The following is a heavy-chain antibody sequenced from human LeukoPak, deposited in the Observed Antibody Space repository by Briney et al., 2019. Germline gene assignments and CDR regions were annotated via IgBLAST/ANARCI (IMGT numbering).Heavy chain of an antibody. D-gene: IGHD3-22*01. CDR3: AGDSYYDSSGLSDY. CDR2: IIPIFGTA. Sequence: ASVKVSCKASGGTFSSYAISWVRQAPGQGLEWMGRIIPIFGTANYAQKSQGRVTITTDESTSTAYMELSSLRSEDTAVYYCAGDSYYDSSGLSDYWGQGTLVTVSS. J-gene: IGHJ4*02. CDR1: GGTFSSYA. V-gene: IGHV1-69*05.